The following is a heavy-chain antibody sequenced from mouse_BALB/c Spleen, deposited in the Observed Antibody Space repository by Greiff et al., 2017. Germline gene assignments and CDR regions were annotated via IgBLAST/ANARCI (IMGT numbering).Heavy chain of an antibody. Sequence: EVKLVESGGGLVKPGGSLKLSCAASGFTFSSYTMSWVRQTPEKRLEWVATISSGGSYTYYPDSVKGRFTISRDNAKNTLYLQMSSLKSEDTAMYYCTRDYGNYEKGYAMDYWGQGTSVTVSS. J-gene: IGHJ4*01. CDR1: GFTFSSYT. CDR2: ISSGGSYT. CDR3: TRDYGNYEKGYAMDY. D-gene: IGHD2-1*01. V-gene: IGHV5-6-4*01.